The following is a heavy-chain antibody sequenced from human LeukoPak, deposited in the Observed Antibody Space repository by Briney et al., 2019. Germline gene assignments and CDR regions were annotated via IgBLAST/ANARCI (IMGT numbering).Heavy chain of an antibody. D-gene: IGHD1-26*01. V-gene: IGHV1-46*01. Sequence: GASVKVSCKASGYTFTSYYMHWVRQAPGQGLEWMGIINPSGGSTSYAQKFQGRVTMTRDTSTSTVYMELSSLRSKDTAVYYCARRGGSYYWYFDLWGRGTLVTVSS. CDR2: INPSGGST. CDR1: GYTFTSYY. J-gene: IGHJ2*01. CDR3: ARRGGSYYWYFDL.